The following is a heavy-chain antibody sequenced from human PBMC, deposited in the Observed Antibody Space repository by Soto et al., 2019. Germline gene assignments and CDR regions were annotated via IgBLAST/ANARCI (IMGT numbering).Heavy chain of an antibody. V-gene: IGHV3-48*03. CDR1: GFTFSNSE. Sequence: EVRLVESGGGLVQPGVSLRLSCAASGFTFSNSEINWVRQAPGKGLEWVSFISSSGRNIFYADSVKGRFTISRDNAKNSLSLQMNSLKVEDMAVYYCAREAPRNYYGMDVWGQGTTVTVSS. CDR2: ISSSGRNI. J-gene: IGHJ6*02. CDR3: AREAPRNYYGMDV.